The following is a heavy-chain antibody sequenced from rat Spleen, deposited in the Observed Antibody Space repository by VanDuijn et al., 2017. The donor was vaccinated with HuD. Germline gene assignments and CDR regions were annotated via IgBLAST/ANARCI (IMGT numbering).Heavy chain of an antibody. CDR3: ARGYYDGTYYPYYFDS. V-gene: IGHV3-3*01. CDR1: GYSITSSYR. D-gene: IGHD1-12*02. J-gene: IGHJ2*01. CDR2: INSAGST. Sequence: EVQLQESGPGLVKPSQSLSLTCSVTGYSITSSYRWNWIRKFPGNKLEWMGYINSAGSTNYNPFLKSRISITRDTSKNQFFLQVNSVTAEDTATYFCARGYYDGTYYPYYFDSWGQGVMVTVSS.